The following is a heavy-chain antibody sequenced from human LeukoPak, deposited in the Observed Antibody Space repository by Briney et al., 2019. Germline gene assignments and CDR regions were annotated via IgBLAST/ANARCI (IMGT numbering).Heavy chain of an antibody. D-gene: IGHD2-15*01. V-gene: IGHV5-51*01. J-gene: IGHJ4*02. CDR3: ARLDSWHYYFDY. CDR2: IYPGDSDT. Sequence: GESLKISCKGSGYSFTSYWIGWVRQMPGRRLEWMGIIYPGDSDTRYSPSFQGQVTISADKSISTAYLQWSSLKASDAAMHYCARLDSWHYYFDYWGQGTLVTVCS. CDR1: GYSFTSYW.